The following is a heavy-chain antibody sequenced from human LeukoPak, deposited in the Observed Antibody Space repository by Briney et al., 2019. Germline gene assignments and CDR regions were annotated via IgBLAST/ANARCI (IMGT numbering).Heavy chain of an antibody. V-gene: IGHV3-23*01. J-gene: IGHJ3*01. CDR2: IGASGADT. Sequence: GGSLRLSCSASGFTFSNYAMSWVRQAPGKGLEWVSVIGASGADTYYSDSVKGRFTVSRDNSQNTLFLHMSSLRAEDTAVYFCARRPRDTSGYYLGAFHDWGQGTTVTVSS. D-gene: IGHD3-22*01. CDR1: GFTFSNYA. CDR3: ARRPRDTSGYYLGAFHD.